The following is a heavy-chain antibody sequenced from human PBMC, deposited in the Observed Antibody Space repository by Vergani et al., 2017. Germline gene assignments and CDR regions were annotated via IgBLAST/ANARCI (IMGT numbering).Heavy chain of an antibody. D-gene: IGHD6-19*01. CDR3: ARHSTVEWLVKLGWIDP. CDR1: GASIRSSNYY. J-gene: IGHJ5*02. CDR2: IYYSGST. Sequence: QLQLQESGPGLVKPSATLSLTCSVSGASIRSSNYYWGWIRQPPGKGLEWIASIYYSGSTYYNPSLKSRVTISVETSKNQFSLKLSSVTAAATAVYFCARHSTVEWLVKLGWIDPWGQGSLVTVSS. V-gene: IGHV4-39*01.